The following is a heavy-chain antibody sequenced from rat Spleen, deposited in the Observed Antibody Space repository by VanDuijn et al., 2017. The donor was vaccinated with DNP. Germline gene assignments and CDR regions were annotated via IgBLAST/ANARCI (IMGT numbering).Heavy chain of an antibody. V-gene: IGHV5-25*01. Sequence: EVQLVESGGGSVQPGRSLKLSCAASGFTFSDYAMAWVRQVPGKGLEWVASITSSGGATYYPDSVKGRFTISRDNAKSTLYLQMDSLRSEDTATYYCARHGRVTTVATYWYFDFWGPGTMVTVSS. CDR3: ARHGRVTTVATYWYFDF. J-gene: IGHJ1*01. CDR2: ITSSGGAT. CDR1: GFTFSDYA. D-gene: IGHD1-3*01.